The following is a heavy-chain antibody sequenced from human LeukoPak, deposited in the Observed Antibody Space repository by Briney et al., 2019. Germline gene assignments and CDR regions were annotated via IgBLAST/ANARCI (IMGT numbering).Heavy chain of an antibody. CDR2: ISYDGNNK. V-gene: IGHV3-30-3*01. Sequence: GGSLRLSCAASGFAFSDYDMHWVCQAPGKGLEWVAVISYDGNNKYYADSVKGRFTISRDNSKNTLYLQMNSLRDEDTGVYYCARETYDYYDSSGYYHTTNFDYWGQGTLVTVSS. CDR1: GFAFSDYD. D-gene: IGHD3-22*01. CDR3: ARETYDYYDSSGYYHTTNFDY. J-gene: IGHJ4*02.